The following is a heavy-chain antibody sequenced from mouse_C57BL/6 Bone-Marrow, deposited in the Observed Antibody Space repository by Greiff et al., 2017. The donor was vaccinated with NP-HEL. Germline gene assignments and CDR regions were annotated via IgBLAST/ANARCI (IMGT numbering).Heavy chain of an antibody. D-gene: IGHD2-3*01. CDR1: GFTFSSYA. CDR2: ISDGGSYT. CDR3: ARDNDGYYYAMDY. V-gene: IGHV5-4*01. J-gene: IGHJ4*01. Sequence: EVQVVESGGGLVKPGGSLKLSCAASGFTFSSYAMSWVRQTPEKRLEWVATISDGGSYTYYPDNVKGRFTISRDNAKNNLYLQMSHLKSEDTAMYYCARDNDGYYYAMDYWGQGTSVTVSS.